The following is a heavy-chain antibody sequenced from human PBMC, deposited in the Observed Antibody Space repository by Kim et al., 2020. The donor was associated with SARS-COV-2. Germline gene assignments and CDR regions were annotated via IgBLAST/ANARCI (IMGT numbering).Heavy chain of an antibody. D-gene: IGHD3-9*01. CDR2: IWYDGSNK. CDR1: GFTFSSYG. CDR3: ARGGVILTGSYYYYGMDV. V-gene: IGHV3-33*01. J-gene: IGHJ6*02. Sequence: GGSLRLSCAASGFTFSSYGMHWVRQAPGKGLEWVAVIWYDGSNKYYADSVKGRFTISRDNSKNTLYLQMNSLRAEDTAVYYCARGGVILTGSYYYYGMDVWGQGTTVTVSS.